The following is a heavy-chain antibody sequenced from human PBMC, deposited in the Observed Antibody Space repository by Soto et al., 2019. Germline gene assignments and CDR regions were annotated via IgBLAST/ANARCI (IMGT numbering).Heavy chain of an antibody. V-gene: IGHV3-30*18. J-gene: IGHJ4*02. CDR1: GFTFSSYG. D-gene: IGHD6-13*01. Sequence: GGSLRLSCAASGFTFSSYGMHWVRQAPGKGLEWVAVISYDGSNKYYADSVKGRFTISRDNSKNTLYLQMNSLRAEDTAVYYCAKDRTHSSFDYWGQGTLVTVSS. CDR2: ISYDGSNK. CDR3: AKDRTHSSFDY.